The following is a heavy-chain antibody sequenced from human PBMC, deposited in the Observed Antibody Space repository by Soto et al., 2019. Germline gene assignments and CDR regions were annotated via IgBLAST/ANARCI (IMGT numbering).Heavy chain of an antibody. CDR1: GGTYTSNT. V-gene: IGHV1-69*02. Sequence: SKASGGTYTSNTIRSVRQDPGQGREWMGRIIPILGLANYAQKFQRRVTITADKSTSTAYMELSSLRSEDTAVYYCAGDSSSWYQAFDIWGQGTMVTVSS. CDR2: IIPILGLA. CDR3: AGDSSSWYQAFDI. J-gene: IGHJ3*02. D-gene: IGHD6-13*01.